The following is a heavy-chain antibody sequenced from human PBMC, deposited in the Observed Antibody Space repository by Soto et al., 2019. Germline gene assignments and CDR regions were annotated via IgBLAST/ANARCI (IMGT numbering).Heavy chain of an antibody. CDR3: ARRGYCTSASCPIGAFDI. Sequence: SETLSLTCTVSGGSISSYYWNWIRQPPGKGLEWIGNIYYSGNTNYNPSLESRVTISVDTSKNQFSLRLNSVTAADTAVYFCARRGYCTSASCPIGAFDIWGQGTMVTVSS. CDR1: GGSISSYY. CDR2: IYYSGNT. D-gene: IGHD2-2*01. V-gene: IGHV4-59*08. J-gene: IGHJ3*02.